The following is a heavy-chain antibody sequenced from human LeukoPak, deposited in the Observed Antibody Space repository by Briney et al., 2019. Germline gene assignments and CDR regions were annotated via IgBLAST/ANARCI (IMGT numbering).Heavy chain of an antibody. J-gene: IGHJ3*02. Sequence: PGGSLRLSCAASGFTFSSYAMSWVRQAPGKGLEWVSSISGSGGSTYYADSVKGRFTISRDNSKNTLYLQMNSLRAEDTAVYYCAQDWPRALAAYDAFDIWGQGTMVTVSS. CDR2: ISGSGGST. D-gene: IGHD6-19*01. V-gene: IGHV3-23*01. CDR3: AQDWPRALAAYDAFDI. CDR1: GFTFSSYA.